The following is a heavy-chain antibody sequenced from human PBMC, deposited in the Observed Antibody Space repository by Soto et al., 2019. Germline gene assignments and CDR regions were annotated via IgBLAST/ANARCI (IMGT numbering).Heavy chain of an antibody. V-gene: IGHV1-69*13. J-gene: IGHJ4*02. D-gene: IGHD3-22*01. CDR1: GGTFSSYA. CDR3: ARDDSSGYYLNDY. Sequence: ASVKVSCKASGGTFSSYAISWVRQAPGQGLEWMGGIIPIFGTANYAQKFQGRVTITADESTSTAYMELSSLRSEDTAVYYCARDDSSGYYLNDYWGQGTLVTVSS. CDR2: IIPIFGTA.